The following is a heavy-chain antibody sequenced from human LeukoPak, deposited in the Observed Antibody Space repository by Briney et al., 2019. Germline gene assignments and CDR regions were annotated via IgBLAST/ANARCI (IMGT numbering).Heavy chain of an antibody. V-gene: IGHV4-39*01. D-gene: IGHD3-22*01. J-gene: IGHJ3*02. CDR1: GGSIRSSYYY. CDR2: IYDSGST. Sequence: SETLSPTCTVSGGSIRSSYYYWGWIRQPPGKGLEWIGSIYDSGSTYYNPSLKSRVTISVDTSKNQFSLKLNSVTAADTAVYYCARWTYYYDSSGYYYGAFDIWGQGTMVPVSS. CDR3: ARWTYYYDSSGYYYGAFDI.